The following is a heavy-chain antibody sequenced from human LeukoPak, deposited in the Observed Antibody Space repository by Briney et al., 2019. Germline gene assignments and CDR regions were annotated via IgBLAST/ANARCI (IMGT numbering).Heavy chain of an antibody. J-gene: IGHJ4*02. CDR3: ARLDSSGSIDY. Sequence: SETLSLTCTVSGYSISSGYYWGWIRQPPGKGLEWIGSIYHSGSTYYNPSLKSRVTISVDTSKNQFSLKLSSVTAADTAVYYCARLDSSGSIDYWGQGTLVTVSS. V-gene: IGHV4-38-2*02. D-gene: IGHD3-22*01. CDR2: IYHSGST. CDR1: GYSISSGYY.